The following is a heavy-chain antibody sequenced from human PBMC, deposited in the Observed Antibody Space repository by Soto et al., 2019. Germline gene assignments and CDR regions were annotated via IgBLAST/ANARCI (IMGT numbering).Heavy chain of an antibody. CDR2: XXYXGXX. CDR3: ARPIYGGNSLDY. Sequence: SETLSLTCTVYGGSISSSSYYWGWIRQPAGKGLEWXGSXXYXGXXXYXXXLKIRVTISVDTSKNQFTLKLSSGTAADAAVYYCARPIYGGNSLDYWGQGTLVTVSS. J-gene: IGHJ4*02. V-gene: IGHV4-39*01. D-gene: IGHD4-17*01. CDR1: GGSISSSSYY.